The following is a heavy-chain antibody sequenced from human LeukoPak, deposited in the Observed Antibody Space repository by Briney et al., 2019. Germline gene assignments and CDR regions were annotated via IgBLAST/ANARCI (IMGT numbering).Heavy chain of an antibody. V-gene: IGHV1-18*01. D-gene: IGHD2-21*02. CDR3: ARGAYCGGDCSSSDTSDI. CDR2: ISAYNGNT. J-gene: IGHJ3*02. Sequence: ASVKVSCKAFGYIFTNYGVNWVRQAPGQGLEWMGWISAYNGNTNYAQNLQGRVTMTTDTSTSTAYLGLRSLTSDDTAVYYCARGAYCGGDCSSSDTSDIWGQGTMVSVSS. CDR1: GYIFTNYG.